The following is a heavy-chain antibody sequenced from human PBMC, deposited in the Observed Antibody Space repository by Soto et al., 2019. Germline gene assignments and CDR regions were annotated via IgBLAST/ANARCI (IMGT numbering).Heavy chain of an antibody. J-gene: IGHJ3*02. V-gene: IGHV4-59*01. CDR1: GGSISSYY. CDR2: IYYSGST. Sequence: QVQLQESGPGLVKPSETLSLTCTVSGGSISSYYWSWIRQPPGKGLEWIGYIYYSGSTNYNPSLKSRVTISVDTSKNQFSLKLSSVTAADTAVYYCAGEGYSGIHDAFDIWGQGTMVTVSS. CDR3: AGEGYSGIHDAFDI. D-gene: IGHD5-12*01.